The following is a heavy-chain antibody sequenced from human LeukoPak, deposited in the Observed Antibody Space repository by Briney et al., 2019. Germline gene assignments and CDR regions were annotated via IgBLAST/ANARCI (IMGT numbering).Heavy chain of an antibody. D-gene: IGHD3-3*01. V-gene: IGHV3-74*01. CDR3: ARRMYYDFWSGPGDMDV. Sequence: GGSLRLSCAASGFTFSSYWMHWVRQAPGKGLVWVSRINTDGSSTSYADSVKGRFTISRDNAKNTLHLQMNSLRAEDTAVYYCARRMYYDFWSGPGDMDVWGKGTTVTVSS. CDR2: INTDGSST. CDR1: GFTFSSYW. J-gene: IGHJ6*03.